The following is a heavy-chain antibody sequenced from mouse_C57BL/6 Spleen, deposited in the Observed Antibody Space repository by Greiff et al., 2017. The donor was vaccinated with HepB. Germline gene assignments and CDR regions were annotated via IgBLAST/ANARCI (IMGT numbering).Heavy chain of an antibody. CDR1: GFTFSSYA. Sequence: EVMLVESGGGLVKPGGSLKLSCAASGFTFSSYAMSWVRQTPEKRLEWVATISDGGSYTYYPDNVKGRFTISRDNAKNNLYLQMSHLKSEDTAMYYCERITTVVATRGYFDVWGTGPTVTVSS. CDR2: ISDGGSYT. CDR3: ERITTVVATRGYFDV. D-gene: IGHD1-1*01. V-gene: IGHV5-4*03. J-gene: IGHJ1*03.